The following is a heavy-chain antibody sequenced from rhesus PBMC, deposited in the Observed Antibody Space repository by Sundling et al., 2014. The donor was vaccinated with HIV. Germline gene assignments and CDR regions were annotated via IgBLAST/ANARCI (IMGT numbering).Heavy chain of an antibody. V-gene: IGHV4-80*01. CDR1: GASISSYW. D-gene: IGHD3-28*01. Sequence: QMQLQESGPGLVKPSETLSLTCTVSGASISSYWWSWIRQPPGKGLEWIGEINGNGGRTNYNPSLKSRVTFSRDTSKNQFSLKLNSVTAADTAVYYCAISDSTLIVVNHGGDASDFWGQGLRVTVSS. CDR3: AISDSTLIVVNHGGDASDF. J-gene: IGHJ3*01. CDR2: INGNGGRT.